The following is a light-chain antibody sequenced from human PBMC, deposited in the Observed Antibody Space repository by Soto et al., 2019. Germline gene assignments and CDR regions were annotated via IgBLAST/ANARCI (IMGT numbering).Light chain of an antibody. CDR2: GAS. CDR3: QQYNAWPPT. Sequence: EVVMTQSPATLSVSPGERATLSCRASQRLSSNLAWYQQKPGQAPRLLIYGASTRATGIPARFSGSGSGTEFTLTISRLQSEDFAVSYCQQYNAWPPTFGQGTKVDNK. J-gene: IGKJ1*01. V-gene: IGKV3-15*01. CDR1: QRLSSN.